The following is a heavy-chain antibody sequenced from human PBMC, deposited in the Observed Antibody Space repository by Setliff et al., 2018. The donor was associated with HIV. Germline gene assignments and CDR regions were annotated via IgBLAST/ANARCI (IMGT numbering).Heavy chain of an antibody. J-gene: IGHJ4*02. CDR3: ARDFSWATDS. V-gene: IGHV3-30*02. CDR2: VRHDGDVQ. Sequence: GGSLRLSCAASGFTISSYNIHWVRQAPGKGLEWVACVRHDGDVQIYADSVKGRFTASRDNPKNTVSLQLNSRRIEDNAVYYCARDFSWATDSWGQGTLVTISS. D-gene: IGHD2-15*01. CDR1: GFTISSYN.